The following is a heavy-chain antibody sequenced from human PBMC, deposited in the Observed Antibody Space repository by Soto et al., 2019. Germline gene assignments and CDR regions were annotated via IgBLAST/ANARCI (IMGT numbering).Heavy chain of an antibody. J-gene: IGHJ4*02. CDR2: IYYSGST. D-gene: IGHD3-22*01. Sequence: SETLSLTCTVSGGSISSGGYYWSWIRQHPGKGLEWIGYIYYSGSTYYNPSLKSRVTISVDTSKNQFSLKLSSVTAADTAVYYCARAPYDNSHFDYWGQGTLVTVSS. V-gene: IGHV4-31*03. CDR3: ARAPYDNSHFDY. CDR1: GGSISSGGYY.